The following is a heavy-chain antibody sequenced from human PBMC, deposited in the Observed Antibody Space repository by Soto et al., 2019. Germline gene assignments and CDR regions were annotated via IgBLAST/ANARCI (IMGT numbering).Heavy chain of an antibody. D-gene: IGHD3-10*01. Sequence: SETLSLTCTVSGGSVSSGSYYWSWIRQPPEKGLEWIGYIYYSGSTNYNPSLKSRVTISVDTSKNQFSLKLSSVTAADTAVYYCARAGSGSFNWFDPWGQGTLGTVSS. CDR2: IYYSGST. CDR3: ARAGSGSFNWFDP. CDR1: GGSVSSGSYY. V-gene: IGHV4-61*01. J-gene: IGHJ5*02.